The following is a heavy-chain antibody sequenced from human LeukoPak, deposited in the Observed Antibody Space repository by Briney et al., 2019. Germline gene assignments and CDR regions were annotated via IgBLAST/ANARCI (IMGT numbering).Heavy chain of an antibody. CDR1: GFTVTSNY. J-gene: IGHJ4*02. D-gene: IGHD1-1*01. CDR2: IYSGGRT. Sequence: PGGSLRLSCAASGFTVTSNYMSWVRQAPGKGVEWASVIYSGGRTYYSDSVKGRFTISKDNSKNPLYLQMNSLRAEDPAVYYCAREVTGTGDYFDYWGQGTLVTVSS. V-gene: IGHV3-53*01. CDR3: AREVTGTGDYFDY.